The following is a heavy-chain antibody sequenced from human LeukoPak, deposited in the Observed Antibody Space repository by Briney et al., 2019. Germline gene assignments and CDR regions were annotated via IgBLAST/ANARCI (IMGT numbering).Heavy chain of an antibody. Sequence: GGSLGLSCAASGFSFSTSAMSWVRQAPGKGLEWVSSISSSSSYIYYADSVRGRFTISRDNAKNSLYLQMNSLRAEDTAVYYCARGRDGSQSPIDDWGQGTLVTVSS. J-gene: IGHJ4*02. V-gene: IGHV3-21*01. D-gene: IGHD5-24*01. CDR1: GFSFSTSA. CDR2: ISSSSSYI. CDR3: ARGRDGSQSPIDD.